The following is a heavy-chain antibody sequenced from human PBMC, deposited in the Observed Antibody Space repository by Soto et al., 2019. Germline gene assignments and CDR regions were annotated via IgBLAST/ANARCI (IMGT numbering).Heavy chain of an antibody. J-gene: IGHJ4*02. CDR2: IIPMFGTT. Sequence: SVKVSCKASGGTFSSYAISWVRQAPGQGLEWMGGIIPMFGTTKYAQKFQGRLTITADESTSTAYMELSSLRSGDTAVYYCARGVVVVPTSHLDYWGQGILVTVSS. CDR1: GGTFSSYA. D-gene: IGHD2-15*01. V-gene: IGHV1-69*13. CDR3: ARGVVVVPTSHLDY.